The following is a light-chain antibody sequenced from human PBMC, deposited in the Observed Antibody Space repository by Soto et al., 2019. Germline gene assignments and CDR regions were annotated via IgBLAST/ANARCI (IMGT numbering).Light chain of an antibody. CDR2: GAS. Sequence: EIVLTQSPGTLSLSPGERATLSCRASHSVSSSYLAWYQQKPGQAPRLLIYGASSRATGIPDRFSGSGSETDFTVTISRLEPEDFAVYYCQQYGSSPRLTFGGGTKVEIK. CDR3: QQYGSSPRLT. CDR1: HSVSSSY. J-gene: IGKJ4*01. V-gene: IGKV3-20*01.